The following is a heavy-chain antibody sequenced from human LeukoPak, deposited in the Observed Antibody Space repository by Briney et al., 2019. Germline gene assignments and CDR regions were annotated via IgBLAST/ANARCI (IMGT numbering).Heavy chain of an antibody. Sequence: SVKVSRKASGCTFSSYAISGVRQAPGQGLEWMGGIIPILCTANYAQKFQGRVTITTDESTSTAYMELSSLRSEDTAVYYCARDAGVPVTTGWYFDLWGRGTLVTVSS. CDR1: GCTFSSYA. CDR2: IIPILCTA. J-gene: IGHJ2*01. V-gene: IGHV1-69*05. CDR3: ARDAGVPVTTGWYFDL. D-gene: IGHD4-17*01.